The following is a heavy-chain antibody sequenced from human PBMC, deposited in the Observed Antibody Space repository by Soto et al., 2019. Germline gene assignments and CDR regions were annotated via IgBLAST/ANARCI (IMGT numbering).Heavy chain of an antibody. V-gene: IGHV4-39*07. CDR3: ATRQIGWFDP. Sequence: SETLSLTCTDSGASVSSGGHYWSWIRQPPGEGLEWIGSIYYTGSTYYNPSLKSRVTISVDTSKNQFSLRLSSVTAADTAVYYCATRQIGWFDPWGQGTLVTVSS. CDR1: GASVSSGGHY. J-gene: IGHJ5*02. CDR2: IYYTGST.